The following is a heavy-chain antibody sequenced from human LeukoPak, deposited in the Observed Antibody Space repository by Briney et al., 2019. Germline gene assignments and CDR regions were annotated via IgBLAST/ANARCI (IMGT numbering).Heavy chain of an antibody. D-gene: IGHD2-15*01. CDR2: IYYSGSS. J-gene: IGHJ3*02. CDR3: ARMVIRAYCSGGSCYEHAFDI. Sequence: SETLSLTCTVSGGSISSYYWSWIRQPPGKGLEWIGYIYYSGSSNCNPSLKSRVTMSVDTSKNQFSLKLRSVTAADTAVYYCARMVIRAYCSGGSCYEHAFDIWGQGTIVTVSS. V-gene: IGHV4-59*08. CDR1: GGSISSYY.